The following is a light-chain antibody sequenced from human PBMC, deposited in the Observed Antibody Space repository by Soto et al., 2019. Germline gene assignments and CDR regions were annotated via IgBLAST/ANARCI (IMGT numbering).Light chain of an antibody. V-gene: IGKV1-5*03. J-gene: IGKJ1*01. Sequence: DTQMTQSPSTLSASVGDRVTITCRASQSVNSWLAWYQQRPGQAPKLLIYKASILENGVPSRFSGTGSGTEFTLTISGLQPDDFASYYCQQYNNYSGTFGQGTKVDIK. CDR3: QQYNNYSGT. CDR1: QSVNSW. CDR2: KAS.